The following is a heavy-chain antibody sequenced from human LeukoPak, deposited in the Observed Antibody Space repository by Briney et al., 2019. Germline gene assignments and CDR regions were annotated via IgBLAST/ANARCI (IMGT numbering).Heavy chain of an antibody. CDR3: TYTSSSGVVY. V-gene: IGHV3-73*01. CDR1: GFTFSVSA. Sequence: GGSLRLSCAASGFTFSVSAMYWVRQASGKGLEWVGRIRNKANNYATAYAASLKGRFTNSRDDSKNTAYLQMNSLETEDTAMYYCTYTSSSGVVYWGQGTLVTVSS. D-gene: IGHD6-6*01. CDR2: IRNKANNYAT. J-gene: IGHJ4*02.